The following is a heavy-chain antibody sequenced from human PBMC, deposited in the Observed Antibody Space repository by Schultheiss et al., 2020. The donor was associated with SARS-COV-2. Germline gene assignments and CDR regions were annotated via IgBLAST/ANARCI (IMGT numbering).Heavy chain of an antibody. CDR2: IYHSGST. D-gene: IGHD3-3*01. J-gene: IGHJ4*02. CDR1: GYSISSGYY. V-gene: IGHV4-38-2*02. CDR3: ASQYYDFWSGYEN. Sequence: SETLSLTCTVSGYSISSGYYWGWIRQPPGKGLEWIGSIYHSGSTYYNPSLKSRVTISVDTSKNQFSLKLSSVTAADTAVYYCASQYYDFWSGYENWGQRTLVTVSS.